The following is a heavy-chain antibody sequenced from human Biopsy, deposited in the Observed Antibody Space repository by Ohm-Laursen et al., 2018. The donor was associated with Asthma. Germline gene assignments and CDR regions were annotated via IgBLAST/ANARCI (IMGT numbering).Heavy chain of an antibody. Sequence: ASVKVSCKISGYSLTDLSMHWVRQAPGQGLEWMGGHDHEEGGTVNARRFQGRVTMTEDASTDTAYMELSSLSSDDTAIYYCARPSPNRDILYYYYHMDVWGQGTTVIVSS. J-gene: IGHJ6*02. CDR2: HDHEEGGT. CDR1: GYSLTDLS. D-gene: IGHD3-3*02. V-gene: IGHV1-24*01. CDR3: ARPSPNRDILYYYYHMDV.